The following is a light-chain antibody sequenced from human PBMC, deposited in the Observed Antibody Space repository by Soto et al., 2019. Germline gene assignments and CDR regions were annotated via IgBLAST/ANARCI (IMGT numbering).Light chain of an antibody. J-gene: IGKJ1*01. CDR1: QSISSY. CDR2: AAS. CDR3: QQSYSTPPWT. Sequence: DIQITQSPSSLSASVGDRVTITCRASQSISSYLNWYQQKPGKAPMLLIYAASSLQSGVPSRFSGSASGTDFTLTISSLQPEDFATYYCQQSYSTPPWTFGQGTKVEIK. V-gene: IGKV1-39*01.